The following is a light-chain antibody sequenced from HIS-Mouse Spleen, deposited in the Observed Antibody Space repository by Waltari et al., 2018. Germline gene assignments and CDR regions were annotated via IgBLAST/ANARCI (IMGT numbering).Light chain of an antibody. J-gene: IGKJ4*01. CDR1: QSVSSN. CDR3: QQYNIWPPLT. CDR2: GAS. Sequence: EIVMTQSPATLSVSPGERATLSCRASQSVSSNLAWYQQKPGQAPRLLIYGASTRATGIPARVSGSGSGTEFTLTISSMQSEDFAVYYCQQYNIWPPLTFGGGTKVEIK. V-gene: IGKV3-15*01.